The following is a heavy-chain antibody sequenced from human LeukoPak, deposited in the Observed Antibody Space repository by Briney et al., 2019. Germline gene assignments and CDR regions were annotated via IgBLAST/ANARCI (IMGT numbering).Heavy chain of an antibody. CDR1: GFTFSSYA. D-gene: IGHD3-22*01. J-gene: IGHJ4*02. CDR3: ARERYYDSSGYNWDFDY. Sequence: PGRSLRLSCAASGFTFSSYAMHWVRQAPGKGLEWVAVISYDGSNKYYADSAKGRFTISRDNSKNTLYLQMNSLRAEDTAVYYCARERYYDSSGYNWDFDYWGQGTLVTVSS. CDR2: ISYDGSNK. V-gene: IGHV3-30-3*01.